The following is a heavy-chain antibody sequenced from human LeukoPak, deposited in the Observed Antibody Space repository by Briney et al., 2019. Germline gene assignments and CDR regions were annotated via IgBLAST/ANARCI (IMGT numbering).Heavy chain of an antibody. Sequence: PSETLSLTCAVYGGSFSGYYWSWLRQPPGKGLEWIGEINHSGSTNYNPSLKSRVTISVDTSKNQFSLKLSSVTAADTAVYYCARNVLLWFGEFGFDYSGQGTLVTVSS. D-gene: IGHD3-10*01. V-gene: IGHV4-34*01. CDR3: ARNVLLWFGEFGFDY. J-gene: IGHJ4*02. CDR1: GGSFSGYY. CDR2: INHSGST.